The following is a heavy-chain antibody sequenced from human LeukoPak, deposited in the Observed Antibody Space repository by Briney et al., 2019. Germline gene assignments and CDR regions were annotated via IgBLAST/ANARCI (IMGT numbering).Heavy chain of an antibody. V-gene: IGHV3-20*04. CDR1: GFTFDDYG. CDR2: FNWNGGST. CDR3: ARDLLVPSAYYYYGMDV. J-gene: IGHJ6*02. Sequence: GGSLRLSCAASGFTFDDYGMSWVRQAPGKGLEWVSGFNWNGGSTGYADSVKGRFTISRDNAKNSLYLQMNSLRAEDTAVYYCARDLLVPSAYYYYGMDVWGQGTTVTVSS. D-gene: IGHD6-13*01.